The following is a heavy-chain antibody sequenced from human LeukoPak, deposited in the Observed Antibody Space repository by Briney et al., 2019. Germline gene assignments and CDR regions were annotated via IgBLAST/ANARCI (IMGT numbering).Heavy chain of an antibody. CDR2: ISGSGGST. Sequence: GGSLRLSCAASGLTFSSYAMSSVRQAPGKGLEWVSAISGSGGSTYYADSVKGRFTISRDNSKNTLYLQMNSLRAEDTAVYYCAKNYRSSYNCCDPGGRGTLVTVSS. V-gene: IGHV3-23*01. D-gene: IGHD1-7*01. CDR1: GLTFSSYA. J-gene: IGHJ5*02. CDR3: AKNYRSSYNCCDP.